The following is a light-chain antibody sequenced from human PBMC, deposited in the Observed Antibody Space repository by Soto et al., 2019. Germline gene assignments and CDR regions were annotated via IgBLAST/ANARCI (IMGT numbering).Light chain of an antibody. CDR3: CSYAGSPRYV. J-gene: IGLJ1*01. V-gene: IGLV2-11*01. Sequence: QSALTQPRSVSGFPGQSVTISCTGTSSDVGYYNYVSWYQQHPGKAPKVMIYDVSERPSGVPDRFSGSKSGNTASLTISGLQAEDEADYYCCSYAGSPRYVFGTGTKLTVL. CDR2: DVS. CDR1: SSDVGYYNY.